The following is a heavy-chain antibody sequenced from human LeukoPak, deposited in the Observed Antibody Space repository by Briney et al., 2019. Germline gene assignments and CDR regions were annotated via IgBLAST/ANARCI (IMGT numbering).Heavy chain of an antibody. J-gene: IGHJ4*02. CDR1: GFTFSSYG. CDR2: IWYDGSNK. D-gene: IGHD1-26*01. CDR3: ARSYSGSYPAPFDY. Sequence: GGSLRLSCAASGFTFSSYGMPWVRQAPGEGLEWVAVIWYDGSNKYYADSVKGRFTISRDNSKNTLYLQMNSLRAEDTAVYYCARSYSGSYPAPFDYWGQGTLATVSS. V-gene: IGHV3-33*01.